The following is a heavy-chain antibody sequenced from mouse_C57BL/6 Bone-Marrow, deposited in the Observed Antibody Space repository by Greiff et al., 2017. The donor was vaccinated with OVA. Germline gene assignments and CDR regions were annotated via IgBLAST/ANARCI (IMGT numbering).Heavy chain of an antibody. V-gene: IGHV14-4*01. CDR1: GFNIKDDY. J-gene: IGHJ2*01. Sequence: VHVKQSGAELVRPGASVKLSCTASGFNIKDDYMHWVKQRPEQGLEWIGWIDPENGDTEYASKFQGKATITADTSSNTAYRQLSSLTSEETAVYYCTYSNFDYWGQGTTLTVSS. CDR2: IDPENGDT. CDR3: TYSNFDY. D-gene: IGHD2-5*01.